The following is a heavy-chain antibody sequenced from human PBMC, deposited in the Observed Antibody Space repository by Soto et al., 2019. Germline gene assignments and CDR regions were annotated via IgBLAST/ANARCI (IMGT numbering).Heavy chain of an antibody. V-gene: IGHV2-5*02. J-gene: IGHJ4*02. Sequence: QITLKESGPTLVKPTQTLTLTCTFSGFSLSTRGVGVGWIRQPPGKALEWLALIYWDDDKRYSPSLKIRLTSTKDTSNNPEVLTMPNMDTVDTAKYYCSYGSGGFGELLHFFDYWGQGTLVTVSS. CDR1: GFSLSTRGVG. CDR3: SYGSGGFGELLHFFDY. CDR2: IYWDDDK. D-gene: IGHD3-10*01.